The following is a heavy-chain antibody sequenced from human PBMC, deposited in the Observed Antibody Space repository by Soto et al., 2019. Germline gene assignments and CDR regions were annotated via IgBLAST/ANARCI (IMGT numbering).Heavy chain of an antibody. CDR1: GYTFTSYY. Sequence: ASLKVSRKTFGYTFTSYYMHWVRQAPGQGLEWMRIINPSGGSTSYAQKFQVRVTMTSDTSTSTVYMELSSLRSEDTAVYYCARGGDSYGYGYGMDVWGQGTTVTGFS. CDR3: ARGGDSYGYGYGMDV. D-gene: IGHD5-18*01. J-gene: IGHJ6*02. CDR2: INPSGGST. V-gene: IGHV1-46*01.